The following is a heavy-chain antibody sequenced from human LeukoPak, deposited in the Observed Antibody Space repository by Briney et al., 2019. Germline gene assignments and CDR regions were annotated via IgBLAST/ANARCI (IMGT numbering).Heavy chain of an antibody. J-gene: IGHJ6*02. CDR2: ISGNGLKT. CDR1: GFTFSNAY. V-gene: IGHV3-23*01. CDR3: AKIVVPAAFYFYGMDV. Sequence: GGSLRLSCAASGFTFSNAYMNWVRQAPGKGLEWVSGISGNGLKTFYADSVKGRFTISRDNSKKTVDLEMNNLRVEDSAIFYCAKIVVPAAFYFYGMDVWGPGTTVTVSS. D-gene: IGHD2-2*01.